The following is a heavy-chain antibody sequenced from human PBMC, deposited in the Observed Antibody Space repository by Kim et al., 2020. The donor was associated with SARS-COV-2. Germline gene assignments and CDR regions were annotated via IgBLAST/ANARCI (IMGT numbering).Heavy chain of an antibody. CDR1: GFTFDSYS. J-gene: IGHJ6*02. V-gene: IGHV3-48*02. D-gene: IGHD1-7*01. CDR2: VSSSSSTI. CDR3: ARDPHMTHWNSASGYSFFFGLDV. Sequence: GGSLRLSCAASGFTFDSYSINWVRQAPGKGLEWISYVSSSSSTIYYADSVKGRFTISRNNARNSVYLQMNSLSDEDTAVYYCARDPHMTHWNSASGYSFFFGLDVWGRGTSVTVSS.